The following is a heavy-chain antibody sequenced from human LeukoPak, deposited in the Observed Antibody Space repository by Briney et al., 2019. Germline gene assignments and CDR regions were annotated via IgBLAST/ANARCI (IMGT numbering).Heavy chain of an antibody. D-gene: IGHD3-22*01. CDR3: AKGVIGFYYYMDV. Sequence: GGSLRLSCAASGFTFSSYGMHWVRQAPGKGLEWVAVIWYDGSNKYYADSVKGRFTISRDNSKNTLYLQMNSLRAEDTAVCYCAKGVIGFYYYMDVWGKGTTVTVSS. CDR1: GFTFSSYG. V-gene: IGHV3-33*06. J-gene: IGHJ6*03. CDR2: IWYDGSNK.